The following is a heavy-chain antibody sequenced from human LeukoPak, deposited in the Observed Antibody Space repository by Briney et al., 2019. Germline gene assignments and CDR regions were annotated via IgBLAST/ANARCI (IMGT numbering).Heavy chain of an antibody. V-gene: IGHV3-23*01. J-gene: IGHJ4*02. D-gene: IGHD3-22*01. CDR3: ALSSSGFYRSYFDY. Sequence: GGSLRLSCAASGFTFSNYAMSWVRQAPGKGLEWVSTISGNGDGTYYADSVKGPFTISRDNSKNTLYLQMNSLSPEDTAVYYCALSSSGFYRSYFDYWGQGTLVTVSS. CDR2: ISGNGDGT. CDR1: GFTFSNYA.